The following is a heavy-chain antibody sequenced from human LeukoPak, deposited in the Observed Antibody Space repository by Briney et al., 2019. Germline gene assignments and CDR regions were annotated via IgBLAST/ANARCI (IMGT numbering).Heavy chain of an antibody. J-gene: IGHJ6*02. Sequence: PGGSLRLSCAASGFTFSSYSMNWVRQAPGKGLEWVSYISSSSTIYYADSVKGRFTISRDNAKNSLYLQMNSLRAEDTAVYYCARDNGYCGGGSCYRYGMDVWGQGTTVTVSS. CDR2: ISSSSTI. D-gene: IGHD2-15*01. V-gene: IGHV3-48*01. CDR1: GFTFSSYS. CDR3: ARDNGYCGGGSCYRYGMDV.